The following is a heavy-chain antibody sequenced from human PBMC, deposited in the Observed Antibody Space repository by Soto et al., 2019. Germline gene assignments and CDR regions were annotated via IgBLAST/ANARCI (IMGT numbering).Heavy chain of an antibody. J-gene: IGHJ5*02. CDR1: GGSISSYY. Sequence: QVQLQESGPGLVKPSETLSLTCTVSGGSISSYYWSWIRQPPGKGLEWIGDIYYSGSTNYNPSLKSRVTISVDTSKNPSTMKLSSVTAADTAVYYCAKYGGYCSSTSCYPNNWFDPWGQGTMVTVSS. D-gene: IGHD2-2*01. CDR3: AKYGGYCSSTSCYPNNWFDP. CDR2: IYYSGST. V-gene: IGHV4-59*12.